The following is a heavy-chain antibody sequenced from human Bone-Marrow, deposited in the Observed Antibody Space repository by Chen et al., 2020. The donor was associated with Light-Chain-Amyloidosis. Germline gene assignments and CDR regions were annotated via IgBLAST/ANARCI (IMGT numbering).Heavy chain of an antibody. D-gene: IGHD5-12*01. CDR1: GYTFPNYW. J-gene: IGHJ4*02. Sequence: EVQLEQSGPEVKKPGESLKISCKGSGYTFPNYWIGWVRQMPGKGLEWMWVIYPDDSDARYSPSFDGQVTISADKSITTAYLQWRSLKASDTAMYYCARRRDGYNFDYWGQGTLVTVSS. CDR2: IYPDDSDA. V-gene: IGHV5-51*01. CDR3: ARRRDGYNFDY.